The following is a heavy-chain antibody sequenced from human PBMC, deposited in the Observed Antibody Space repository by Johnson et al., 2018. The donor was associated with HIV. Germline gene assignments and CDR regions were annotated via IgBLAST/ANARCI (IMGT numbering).Heavy chain of an antibody. D-gene: IGHD4-17*01. CDR3: AKEGRGDSDAFDI. CDR1: GFTFDDYG. CDR2: IQYDGSDE. V-gene: IGHV3-30*18. J-gene: IGHJ3*02. Sequence: QVQLVESGGGVVQPGRSLRLSCAASGFTFDDYGMSWVRQVPGKGLEWVAFIQYDGSDECYADSVKGRFTISRDNAKNSLYLQMNSLRDEDTAVYYCAKEGRGDSDAFDIWGQGTMVTVSS.